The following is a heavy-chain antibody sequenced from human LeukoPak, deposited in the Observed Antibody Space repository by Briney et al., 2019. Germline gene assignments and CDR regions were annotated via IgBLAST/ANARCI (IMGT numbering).Heavy chain of an antibody. CDR3: ARDGGYCSRTRCLIPYFDF. CDR2: IWYDGSDK. CDR1: GYSFSSYG. Sequence: GTSLRLSCAAYGYSFSSYGRHWVRQAPGKGVEWVAVIWYDGSDKYYVVSVKGRFTISRDNSKNTLYLQMNSLRAEDTAVYYCARDGGYCSRTRCLIPYFDFWGQGTLVTVSS. D-gene: IGHD2-2*01. V-gene: IGHV3-33*01. J-gene: IGHJ4*02.